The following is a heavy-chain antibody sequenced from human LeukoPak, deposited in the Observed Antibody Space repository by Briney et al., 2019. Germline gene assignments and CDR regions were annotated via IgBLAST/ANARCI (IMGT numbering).Heavy chain of an antibody. CDR3: ARTPIVVVTDYWYFDL. V-gene: IGHV4-30-4*08. CDR1: GGSISSGDYY. D-gene: IGHD2-21*02. Sequence: LSLTCTVSGGSISSGDYYWSWIRQTPGKGREWFGDIYYSGSTYYNPSLKSRVTISVDTSKNQFSLKLSSVTAADTAVYYCARTPIVVVTDYWYFDLWGRGTLVTVSS. J-gene: IGHJ2*01. CDR2: IYYSGST.